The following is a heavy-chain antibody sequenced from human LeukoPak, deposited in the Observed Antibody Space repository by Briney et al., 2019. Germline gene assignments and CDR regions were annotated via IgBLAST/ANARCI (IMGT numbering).Heavy chain of an antibody. Sequence: ASVKVSCKASGGTFSSYAISWVRQAPGQGLEWMGRIIPIFGTANYAQKFQGRVTITADKSTSTAYVELSSLRSEDTAVYYCARDLSPGSGSYESVWFDPWGQGTLVTVSS. J-gene: IGHJ5*02. CDR1: GGTFSSYA. D-gene: IGHD3-10*01. CDR2: IIPIFGTA. V-gene: IGHV1-69*06. CDR3: ARDLSPGSGSYESVWFDP.